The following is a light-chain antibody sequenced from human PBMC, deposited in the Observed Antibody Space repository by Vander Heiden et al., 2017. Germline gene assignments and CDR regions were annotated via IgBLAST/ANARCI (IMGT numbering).Light chain of an antibody. V-gene: IGLV1-51*01. CDR2: DNN. CDR1: GSNIGNNF. Sequence: SVLTQPPSVSATPGQKVTISCSGRGSNIGNNFVSWYQQFPGTVPKLLSYDNNQRASGLPDRCSASKSGTSATLGITGLQTGDEADYYCGTWDSDLSVFVFGTGTRVTVL. J-gene: IGLJ1*01. CDR3: GTWDSDLSVFV.